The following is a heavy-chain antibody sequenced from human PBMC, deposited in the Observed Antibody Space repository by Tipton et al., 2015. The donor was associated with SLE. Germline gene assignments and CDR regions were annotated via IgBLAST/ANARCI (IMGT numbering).Heavy chain of an antibody. CDR2: IYHSGST. D-gene: IGHD6-6*01. J-gene: IGHJ2*01. V-gene: IGHV4-4*02. Sequence: GSLRLSCAASGFTVSSNYMSWVRQAPGKGLEWIGEIYHSGSTNYNPSLKSRVTISVDKSKNQFSLKLSSVTAADTAVYYCAREVGAARPFDLWGRGTLVTVSS. CDR1: GFTVSSNY. CDR3: AREVGAARPFDL.